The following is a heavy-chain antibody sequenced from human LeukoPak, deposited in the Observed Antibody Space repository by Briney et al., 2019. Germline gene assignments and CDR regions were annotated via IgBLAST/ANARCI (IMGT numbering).Heavy chain of an antibody. D-gene: IGHD3-10*01. J-gene: IGHJ4*02. CDR1: GFTFSSCW. Sequence: PGGSLRLSCAASGFTFSSCWMSWVRQAPGKGLEWVANIEEDGSEKYYVDSVKGRFTISRDTAKNSLYLQMNSLRADDTAVYYCARDRGFYGSGSSEYYFDYWGQGTLVTVSS. V-gene: IGHV3-7*01. CDR3: ARDRGFYGSGSSEYYFDY. CDR2: IEEDGSEK.